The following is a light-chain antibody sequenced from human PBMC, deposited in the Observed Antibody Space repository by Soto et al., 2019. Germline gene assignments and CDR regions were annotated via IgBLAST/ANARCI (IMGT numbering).Light chain of an antibody. CDR2: GAS. CDR1: QSVRSN. V-gene: IGKV3-15*01. J-gene: IGKJ4*01. CDR3: QQYNNWPPLT. Sequence: EIGMTQSPATLSVSPGERATLSCRASQSVRSNLAWYQQKPGQAPRLLISGASTRATGVPARFSGSGSGTEFTLTISSLQSEDFAVYHCQQYNNWPPLTFGGGTKVEIK.